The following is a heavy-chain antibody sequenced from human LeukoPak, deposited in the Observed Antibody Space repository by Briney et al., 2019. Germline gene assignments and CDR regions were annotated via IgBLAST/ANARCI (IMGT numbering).Heavy chain of an antibody. CDR3: ARDRTGGYFDY. CDR1: GFTFSSYA. J-gene: IGHJ4*02. CDR2: ISGSGGST. D-gene: IGHD4-23*01. Sequence: PGGSLRLSCAASGFTFSSYAMSWVRQAPGKGLEWVSAISGSGGSTYYADSVKGRFTISRDNSKNTLYLQMSSLRVEDTAVYYCARDRTGGYFDYWGQGTLVTVSS. V-gene: IGHV3-23*01.